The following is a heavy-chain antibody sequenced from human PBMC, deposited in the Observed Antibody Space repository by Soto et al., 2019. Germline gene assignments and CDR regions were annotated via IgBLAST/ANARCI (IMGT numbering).Heavy chain of an antibody. CDR3: ARQSTSCYSVCYGMDV. J-gene: IGHJ6*02. CDR1: GGSIDTYY. D-gene: IGHD2-2*01. V-gene: IGHV4-59*08. CDR2: IYYSGST. Sequence: SETLSLTCTVSGGSIDTYYGSWIRQPPGKGLEWIGYIYYSGSTNYNPSLKSRVTISVDRSKNQFPLKLSSVTAADTAVYYCARQSTSCYSVCYGMDVWGQGTTVTVSS.